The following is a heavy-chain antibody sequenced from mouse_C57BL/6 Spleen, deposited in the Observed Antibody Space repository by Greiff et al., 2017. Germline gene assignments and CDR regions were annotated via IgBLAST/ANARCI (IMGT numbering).Heavy chain of an antibody. D-gene: IGHD1-1*01. V-gene: IGHV1-82*01. CDR1: GYAFSSSW. CDR3: ARSNYVNYFDY. CDR2: IYPGDGDT. Sequence: QVQLQQSGPELVKPGASVKISCKASGYAFSSSWMNWVKQRPGTGLEWIGRIYPGDGDTNYNGKFKGKATLTADKSSSTAYVQLSSLTSEDSAVYFCARSNYVNYFDYWGQGTTLTVSS. J-gene: IGHJ2*01.